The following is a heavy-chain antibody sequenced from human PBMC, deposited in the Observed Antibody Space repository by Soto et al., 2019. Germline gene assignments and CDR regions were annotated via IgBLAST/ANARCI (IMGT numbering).Heavy chain of an antibody. CDR1: GYTFTSYY. CDR2: INPSSGST. Sequence: QVQLAQSGAEVKKPGASVKVSCKASGYTFTSYYLHWVRQAPGQGLEWMGIINPSSGSTNYAQKFPGRVTMTRDTSTSTVYMELSSLRSDDTAVYYCARGVPAAGTWGQGTLVTVSS. J-gene: IGHJ4*02. CDR3: ARGVPAAGT. D-gene: IGHD6-13*01. V-gene: IGHV1-46*03.